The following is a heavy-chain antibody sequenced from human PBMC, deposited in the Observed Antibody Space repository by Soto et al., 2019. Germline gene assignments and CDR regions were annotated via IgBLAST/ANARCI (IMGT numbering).Heavy chain of an antibody. Sequence: EVQLLESGGGLVQPGGSLRLSCAASGFSFSNFAMNWVRQPPGKGLEWVSSVDYSGSYTFYAASVKGRFASSRNNSKSMIYLEQNSLSAVDTAVYYCAKRAGGSSEFDYWGQGTLVSVSS. CDR1: GFSFSNFA. V-gene: IGHV3-23*01. CDR3: AKRAGGSSEFDY. CDR2: VDYSGSYT. D-gene: IGHD6-13*01. J-gene: IGHJ4*02.